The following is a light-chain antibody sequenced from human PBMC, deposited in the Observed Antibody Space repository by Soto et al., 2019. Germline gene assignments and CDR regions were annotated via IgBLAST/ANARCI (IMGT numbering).Light chain of an antibody. CDR3: QQSYSTPLT. Sequence: DIQVTQSPSSLSASVGDRATITCRANQSISSYLNWYQQRSGKAPRLLMFAASSLQRGVPGRFSGSGSGTDFTLTISSLQPEDSATYYCQQSYSTPLTFGGGTKVELK. CDR1: QSISSY. V-gene: IGKV1-39*01. CDR2: AAS. J-gene: IGKJ4*01.